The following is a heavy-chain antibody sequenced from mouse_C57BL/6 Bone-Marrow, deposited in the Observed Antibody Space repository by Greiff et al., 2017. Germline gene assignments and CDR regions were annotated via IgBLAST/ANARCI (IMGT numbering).Heavy chain of an antibody. CDR2: ISSGGSYT. CDR3: ARGDYDYPLFAY. Sequence: DVMLVESGGDLVKPGGSLKLSCAASGFTFSSYGMSWVRQTPDKRLEWVATISSGGSYTYYPDSVKGRFTISRDNAKNTLYLQMSSLKSEDTAMYYGARGDYDYPLFAYWGQGTLVTVSA. CDR1: GFTFSSYG. D-gene: IGHD2-4*01. J-gene: IGHJ3*01. V-gene: IGHV5-6*02.